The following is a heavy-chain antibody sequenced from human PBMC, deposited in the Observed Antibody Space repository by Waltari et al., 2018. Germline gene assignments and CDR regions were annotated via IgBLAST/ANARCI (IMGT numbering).Heavy chain of an antibody. CDR2: INAGNGNT. V-gene: IGHV1-3*01. CDR1: GYTFTSYA. Sequence: QVQLVQSGAEMKKPGASVKVSCKASGYTFTSYAMHWVRQAPGQRLEWMGWINAGNGNTKYSQKFQGRVTITRDTSASTAYMELSSLRSEDTAVYYCARGGGYYYSGAFDIWGQGTMVTVSS. D-gene: IGHD3-22*01. J-gene: IGHJ3*02. CDR3: ARGGGYYYSGAFDI.